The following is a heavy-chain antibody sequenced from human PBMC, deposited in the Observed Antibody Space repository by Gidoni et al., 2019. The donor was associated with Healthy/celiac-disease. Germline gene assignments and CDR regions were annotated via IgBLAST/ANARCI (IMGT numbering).Heavy chain of an antibody. D-gene: IGHD2-15*01. Sequence: SFSGYYWSWIRQPPGKGLEWIGEINHSGSTNYNPSLKSRVTISVDTSKNQFSLKLSSVTAADTAVYYCAFCGSCSGLAYYYYGMDVWGQGTTVTVSS. CDR3: AFCGSCSGLAYYYYGMDV. CDR1: SFSGYY. CDR2: INHSGST. V-gene: IGHV4-34*01. J-gene: IGHJ6*02.